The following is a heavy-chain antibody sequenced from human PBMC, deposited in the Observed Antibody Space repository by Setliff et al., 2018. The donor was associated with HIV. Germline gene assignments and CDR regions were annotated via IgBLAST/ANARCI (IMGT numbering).Heavy chain of an antibody. V-gene: IGHV1-2*06. CDR3: ARGADHFDTSVYYSFFDP. J-gene: IGHJ5*02. CDR1: GYTFNDNY. D-gene: IGHD3-22*01. Sequence: ASVKVSCKASGYTFNDNYIHWVRQAPGQGLEWMGRISPDIGDTNYAQMFHGRVTMTRDTSISTAYMELSSLKSDDTAVYYCARGADHFDTSVYYSFFDPWGQGTLVTVSS. CDR2: ISPDIGDT.